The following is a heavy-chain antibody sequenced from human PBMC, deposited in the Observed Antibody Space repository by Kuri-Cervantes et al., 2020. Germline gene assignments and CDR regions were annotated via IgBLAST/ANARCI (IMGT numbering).Heavy chain of an antibody. CDR3: AKDRALTPIFPDY. J-gene: IGHJ4*02. CDR1: GFTFSSSW. Sequence: GESLKISCAASGFTFSSSWMHWVCQAPEKGLEWVADIKCDGSEKYYVDSVKGRLTISRDNAKNSLYLQVNSLRAEDMTVYYCAKDRALTPIFPDYWGQGTLVTVSS. D-gene: IGHD2-21*01. CDR2: IKCDGSEK. V-gene: IGHV3-52*01.